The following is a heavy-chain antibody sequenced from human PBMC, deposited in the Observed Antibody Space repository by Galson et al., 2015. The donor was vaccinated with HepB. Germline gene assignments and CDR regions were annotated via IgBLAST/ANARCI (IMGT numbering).Heavy chain of an antibody. CDR1: GFTFSSYG. Sequence: SLRLSCAASGFTFSSYGMHWVRQAPGKGLEWVAVISYDGSNKYYADSVKGRFTISRDNSKNTLYLQMNSLRAEDTAVYYCAKEGWSSFDYWGQGTLVTVSS. CDR2: ISYDGSNK. D-gene: IGHD3-3*01. V-gene: IGHV3-30*18. CDR3: AKEGWSSFDY. J-gene: IGHJ4*02.